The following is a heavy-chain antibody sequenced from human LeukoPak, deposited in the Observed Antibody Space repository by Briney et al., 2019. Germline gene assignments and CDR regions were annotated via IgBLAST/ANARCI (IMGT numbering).Heavy chain of an antibody. V-gene: IGHV3-23*01. CDR3: AIGLSSSTWADFDY. Sequence: PGGSLRLSCAASGFTFNNYAMSWVRQAPGMRLEWVSGISGSDGTTNYADSVKGRFTVSRDNSKNTLYLQMNSLRGEETAVYYCAIGLSSSTWADFDYWRQGTLVTVSS. CDR1: GFTFNNYA. J-gene: IGHJ4*02. D-gene: IGHD6-13*01. CDR2: ISGSDGTT.